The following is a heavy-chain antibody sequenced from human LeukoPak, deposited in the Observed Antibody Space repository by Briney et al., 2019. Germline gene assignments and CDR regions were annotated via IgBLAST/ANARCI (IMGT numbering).Heavy chain of an antibody. Sequence: GGSLRLSCAASGFTFGDYYMSWIRQAPGKGLEWISYIGSSSGSNKYYSQSAKGRFTISRDNDKNSLFLQMNSLTAEDTAVYYCVRPSNPPYWGQGALVIVSS. CDR1: GFTFGDYY. CDR3: VRPSNPPY. V-gene: IGHV3-11*01. J-gene: IGHJ4*02. CDR2: IGSSSGSNK.